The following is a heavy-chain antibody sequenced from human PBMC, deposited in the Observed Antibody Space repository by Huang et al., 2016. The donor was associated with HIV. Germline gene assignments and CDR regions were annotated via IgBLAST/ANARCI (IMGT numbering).Heavy chain of an antibody. CDR1: GFSISSYW. J-gene: IGHJ4*02. D-gene: IGHD3-22*01. V-gene: IGHV3-74*01. CDR3: ARDPRIQSWLNFFDY. Sequence: EVQLVESGGGLVQPGGSLRLSCAASGFSISSYWMHWVRQAPGKGSVGVTRINRAGSRTSSADSVKGRFTISRDNAKNTLYLQMNSLRAEDTAVYYCARDPRIQSWLNFFDYWGQGTLVSVSS. CDR2: INRAGSRT.